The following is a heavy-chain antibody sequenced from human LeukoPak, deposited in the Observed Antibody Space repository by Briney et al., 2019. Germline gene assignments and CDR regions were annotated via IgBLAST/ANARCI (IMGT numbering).Heavy chain of an antibody. V-gene: IGHV3-30-3*01. Sequence: GSLRLSCAASGFTFRSYAMHWVRQAPGRGLDWVTFISYDGSITYYADSVKGRFTISRDNSKNTLYLQTNSLRAEDTAVYYCVCLEYSSSNFDYWGQGTLVTVSS. CDR2: ISYDGSIT. D-gene: IGHD6-6*01. J-gene: IGHJ4*02. CDR1: GFTFRSYA. CDR3: VCLEYSSSNFDY.